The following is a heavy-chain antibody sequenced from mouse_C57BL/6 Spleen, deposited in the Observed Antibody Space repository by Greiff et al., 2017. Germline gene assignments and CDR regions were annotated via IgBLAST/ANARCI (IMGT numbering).Heavy chain of an antibody. J-gene: IGHJ4*01. CDR1: GYTFTRSG. Sequence: LEESGAELARPGASVKLSCKASGYTFTRSGISWVKQRTGQGLEWIGELYPRNGNTYYNEKFKGKATLTADKSSSTAYMELRSLTSEDSAVYCCARQNEGGDYWGQGTSVTVSS. CDR3: ARQNEGGDY. V-gene: IGHV1-81*01. CDR2: LYPRNGNT.